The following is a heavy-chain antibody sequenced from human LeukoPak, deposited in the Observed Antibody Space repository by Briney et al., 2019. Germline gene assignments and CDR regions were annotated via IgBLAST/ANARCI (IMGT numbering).Heavy chain of an antibody. CDR3: VRDWDHFDFDS. J-gene: IGHJ5*01. CDR2: IKGDGSHT. V-gene: IGHV3-74*01. Sequence: GGSLRLSCAASGFTFSNYWMHWVRQAPGKGLVWVSRIKGDGSHTIYADSVKGRFTISRDNANNTLYLQMKSLRDEDTAVYYCVRDWDHFDFDSWGQGTPVTASS. CDR1: GFTFSNYW. D-gene: IGHD1-14*01.